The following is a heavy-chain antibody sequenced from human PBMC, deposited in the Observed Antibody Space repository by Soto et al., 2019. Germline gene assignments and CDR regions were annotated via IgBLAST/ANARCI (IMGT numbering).Heavy chain of an antibody. Sequence: QVQLVQSGAEVKKPGASVKVSCKVSGYTLTELSMHWVRQAPGKGLEWMGGFDPEDGETIYAQKFQGRVTMTEDTSTDTAYMELSSLRSEDTAVYYCATLGIGGVVVVAEGWFDPWGQGTLVTVSS. CDR2: FDPEDGET. J-gene: IGHJ5*02. D-gene: IGHD2-15*01. V-gene: IGHV1-24*01. CDR1: GYTLTELS. CDR3: ATLGIGGVVVVAEGWFDP.